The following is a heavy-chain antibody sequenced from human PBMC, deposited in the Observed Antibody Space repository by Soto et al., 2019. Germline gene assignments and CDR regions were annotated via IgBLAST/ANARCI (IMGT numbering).Heavy chain of an antibody. CDR3: ARDLWLGESFRYYFDY. CDR1: GYTFTDYS. V-gene: IGHV1-3*01. D-gene: IGHD3-10*01. J-gene: IGHJ4*01. CDR2: INPASGKT. Sequence: ASLKVSCKASGYTFTDYSLQWVRQAPGQRLEWMGWINPASGKTKYSQKFQGRVTITRDTSASTAYMELSSLTSEDTALYYCARDLWLGESFRYYFDYWAQGTLVTVS.